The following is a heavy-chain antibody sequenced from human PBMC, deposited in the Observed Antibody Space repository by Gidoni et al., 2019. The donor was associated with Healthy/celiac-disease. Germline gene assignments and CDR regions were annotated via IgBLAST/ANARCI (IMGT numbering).Heavy chain of an antibody. CDR1: GGTFSSYA. Sequence: QVQLVQSGAEVKKPGSSVKVSCKASGGTFSSYAISWVRQAPGQGLEWMGRIIPILGIANYAQKFQGRVTITADKSTSTAYMELSSLRSEDTAVYYCASGLAKMNNYYYYYGMDVWGQGTTVTVSS. J-gene: IGHJ6*02. CDR3: ASGLAKMNNYYYYYGMDV. V-gene: IGHV1-69*04. D-gene: IGHD1-26*01. CDR2: IIPILGIA.